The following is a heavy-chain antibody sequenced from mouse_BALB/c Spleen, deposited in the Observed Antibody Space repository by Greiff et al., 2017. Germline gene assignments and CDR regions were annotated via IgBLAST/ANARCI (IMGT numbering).Heavy chain of an antibody. Sequence: VQLQQPGAELVKPGASVKMSCKASGYTFTSYNMHWVKQTPGQGLEWIGAIYPGNGDTSYNQKFKGKATLTADKSSSTAYMQLSSLTSEDSAVYYCARGGGRSTWLAYWGQGTLVTVSA. V-gene: IGHV1-12*01. CDR2: IYPGNGDT. J-gene: IGHJ3*01. CDR3: ARGGGRSTWLAY. CDR1: GYTFTSYN.